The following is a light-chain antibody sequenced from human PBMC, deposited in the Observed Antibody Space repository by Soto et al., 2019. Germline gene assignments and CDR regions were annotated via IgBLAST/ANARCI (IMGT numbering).Light chain of an antibody. CDR1: SSNIGAGYD. CDR3: QSYDSSLSGHWV. V-gene: IGLV1-40*01. Sequence: QSVLTQPPSVSGAPGQRVTISCTGSSSNIGAGYDVHWYQQLPGTAPKLLIYGNSNRPSGVPDRFSGSKSGTSDSLAITGLQAEDEADYYCQSYDSSLSGHWVFGGGTKLTVL. J-gene: IGLJ3*02. CDR2: GNS.